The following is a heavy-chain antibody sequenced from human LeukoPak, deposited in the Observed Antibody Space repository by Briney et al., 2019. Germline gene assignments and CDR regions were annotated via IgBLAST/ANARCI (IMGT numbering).Heavy chain of an antibody. D-gene: IGHD7-27*01. J-gene: IGHJ5*02. Sequence: SQTLSLTCTVSGGSISSGGYYWSWIRQHPGKGLEWIGYIYYSGSTYYNPSLKSRVTISVDRSKNQFSLKLSSVTAADTAVYYCARDPTPLGPPSPEFDPWGQGTLVTVSS. CDR1: GGSISSGGYY. CDR3: ARDPTPLGPPSPEFDP. V-gene: IGHV4-31*03. CDR2: IYYSGST.